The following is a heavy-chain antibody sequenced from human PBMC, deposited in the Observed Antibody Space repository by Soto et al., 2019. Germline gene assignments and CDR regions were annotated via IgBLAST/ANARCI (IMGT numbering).Heavy chain of an antibody. CDR3: AREVRVLEWLLYYYYYGMDV. V-gene: IGHV3-7*03. D-gene: IGHD3-3*01. J-gene: IGHJ6*02. Sequence: PGGSLRLSCAASGFTFSSYWMSWVRQAPGKGLEWVANIKQDGSEKYYVDSVKGRFTISRDNAKNSLYLQMNSLRAEDTAVYYCAREVRVLEWLLYYYYYGMDVWGQGTTVTVSS. CDR1: GFTFSSYW. CDR2: IKQDGSEK.